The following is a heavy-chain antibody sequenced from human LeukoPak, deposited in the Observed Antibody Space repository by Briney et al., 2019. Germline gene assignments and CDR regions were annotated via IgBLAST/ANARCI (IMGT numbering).Heavy chain of an antibody. CDR3: ARDLRTGSFLGY. D-gene: IGHD1-26*01. V-gene: IGHV3-30*03. CDR2: ISYDGSDSNK. Sequence: GGSLRLSCAASGFTFSGYDMHWVRQAPGKGLEWVALISYDGSDSNKYYADSVKGRFTISRDNNKNTLYLQMNSLRADDTAVYYCARDLRTGSFLGYWGRGALVTVSS. CDR1: GFTFSGYD. J-gene: IGHJ4*02.